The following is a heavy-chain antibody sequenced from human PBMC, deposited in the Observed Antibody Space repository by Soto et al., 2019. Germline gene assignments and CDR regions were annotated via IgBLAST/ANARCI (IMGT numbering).Heavy chain of an antibody. CDR3: ARPYMVRLSGWFDP. Sequence: PSETLSLTCTVSGGSISSSSYYWGWIRQPPGKGLEWIGSIYYSGSTYYNPSLKSRVTISVDTSKSQFSLKLSSVTAADTAVYYCARPYMVRLSGWFDPWGQGTLVTVPQ. CDR2: IYYSGST. V-gene: IGHV4-39*01. D-gene: IGHD3-10*01. CDR1: GGSISSSSYY. J-gene: IGHJ5*02.